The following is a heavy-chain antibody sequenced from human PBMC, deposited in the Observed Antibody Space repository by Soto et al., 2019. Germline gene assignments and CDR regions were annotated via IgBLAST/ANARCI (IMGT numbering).Heavy chain of an antibody. Sequence: QVQLVQSGAEVKKPGSSVKVSCKASGGTFISYTISWVRQAPGQGLEWMGRFVPILGLAHYAQKFQGRVTITADKSTSTAYMELSSLRSDDTAVYYCARDVGSGVDPWGQGTLVTVSS. CDR3: ARDVGSGVDP. CDR1: GGTFISYT. D-gene: IGHD3-10*01. J-gene: IGHJ5*02. V-gene: IGHV1-69*08. CDR2: FVPILGLA.